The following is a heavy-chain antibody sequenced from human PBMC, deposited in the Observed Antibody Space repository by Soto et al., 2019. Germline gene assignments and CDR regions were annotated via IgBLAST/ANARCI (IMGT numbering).Heavy chain of an antibody. CDR1: GCNFSSYA. Sequence: GGFLRLSCTACGCNFSSYAMSWVRQAPGKGLEWVSAISGSGGSTYYADSVKGRFTISRDNSKNTLYLQMNSLRAEDTAVYYCAKDSSGWYDSFDYWGQGTLVTVSS. J-gene: IGHJ4*02. CDR3: AKDSSGWYDSFDY. CDR2: ISGSGGST. V-gene: IGHV3-23*01. D-gene: IGHD6-19*01.